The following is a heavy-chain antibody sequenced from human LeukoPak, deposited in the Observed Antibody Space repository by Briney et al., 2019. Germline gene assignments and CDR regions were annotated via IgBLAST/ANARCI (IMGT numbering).Heavy chain of an antibody. D-gene: IGHD3-22*01. CDR3: AKQLYDSSGYYYNFDY. V-gene: IGHV3-23*01. CDR2: ISGSGGST. CDR1: GFTFSSYG. J-gene: IGHJ4*02. Sequence: GESLRLSCAASGFTFSSYGIHWVRQAPGKGLEWVSAISGSGGSTYYADSVKGRFTISRDNSKNTLYLQMNSLRAEDTAVYYCAKQLYDSSGYYYNFDYWGQGTLVTVSS.